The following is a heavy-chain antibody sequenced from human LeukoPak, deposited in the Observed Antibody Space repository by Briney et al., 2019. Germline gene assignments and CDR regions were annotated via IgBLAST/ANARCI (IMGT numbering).Heavy chain of an antibody. CDR3: VLAQLQLNWFDP. J-gene: IGHJ5*02. CDR2: ISGSGGST. Sequence: PGGSLRLSCAASGFTFSSYAMSWVRQAPGKGLEWVSAISGSGGSTYYADSVKGRFTISRDNSKNTLYLQMNSLRAEDTAVYYCVLAQLQLNWFDPWGQGTLVTVSS. CDR1: GFTFSSYA. D-gene: IGHD4-4*01. V-gene: IGHV3-23*01.